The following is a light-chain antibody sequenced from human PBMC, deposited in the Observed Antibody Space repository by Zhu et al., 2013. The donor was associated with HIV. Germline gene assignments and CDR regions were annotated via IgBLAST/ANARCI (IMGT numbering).Light chain of an antibody. CDR3: AAWDDSLNGHVV. J-gene: IGLJ2*01. CDR1: NSNIGAGYD. Sequence: QSVLTQPPSVSGAPGQRVTISCTGSNSNIGAGYDVHWYQQLPGTAPKLLIYGNSNRPSGVPARFSGSKSGTSASLAINGLQSEDEADYYCAAWDDSLNGHVVFGGGTRLTVL. CDR2: GNS. V-gene: IGLV1-40*01.